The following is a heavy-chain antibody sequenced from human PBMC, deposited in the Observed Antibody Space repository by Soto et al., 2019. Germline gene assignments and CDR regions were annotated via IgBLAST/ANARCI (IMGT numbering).Heavy chain of an antibody. CDR1: GYSFTSYW. CDR3: ARHLVGSTRGNFDY. J-gene: IGHJ4*01. CDR2: LYPYDSDT. Sequence: GESLKISCKTSGYSFTSYWIGWVRQMPGKGMEWMGNLYPYDSDTRYSPSFQGQVTISADTSITTAYLQWSGLRASDTAMYFCARHLVGSTRGNFDYWGQGTLVTVSS. V-gene: IGHV5-51*01. D-gene: IGHD2-2*01.